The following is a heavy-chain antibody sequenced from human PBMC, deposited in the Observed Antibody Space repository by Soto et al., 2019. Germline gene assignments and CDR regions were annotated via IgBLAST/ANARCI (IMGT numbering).Heavy chain of an antibody. J-gene: IGHJ5*02. CDR2: INAGNGNT. Sequence: ASVKVSCKASGYTFTSYAMHWVRQAPGQRLEWMGWINAGNGNTKYSQKFQGRVTITRDTSASTAYMELSSLRSEDTAVYYCARSVASIAAAGILLGIDPWGQGTLVTVSS. CDR1: GYTFTSYA. CDR3: ARSVASIAAAGILLGIDP. D-gene: IGHD6-13*01. V-gene: IGHV1-3*01.